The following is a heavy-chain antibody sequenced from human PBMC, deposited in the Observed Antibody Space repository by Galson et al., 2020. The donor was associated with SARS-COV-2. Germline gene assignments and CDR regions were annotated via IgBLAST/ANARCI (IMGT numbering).Heavy chain of an antibody. Sequence: GESLKISCAASGFTFSNYAMHWVRRAPGKGLEWVAVISYDGSNKYYADSVKGRFTISRDNSKNTLCLQMNSLRTEDTAVYYCARPRSGGYYASFDYWGQGTLVTVSS. CDR3: ARPRSGGYYASFDY. CDR2: ISYDGSNK. CDR1: GFTFSNYA. D-gene: IGHD1-26*01. V-gene: IGHV3-30*04. J-gene: IGHJ4*02.